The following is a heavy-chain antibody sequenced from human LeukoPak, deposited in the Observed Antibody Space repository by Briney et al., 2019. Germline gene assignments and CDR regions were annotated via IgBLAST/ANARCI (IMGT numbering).Heavy chain of an antibody. CDR1: GGSISSGDYY. Sequence: SETLSLTCTVSGGSISSGDYYWSWIRQPAGRGLEWIGRIYTSGSTNYNPSLKSRVTMSVDTSKNQFSLKLSSVTAADTAVYYCASSHSSSWSGDDAFDIWGQGTMVTVSS. CDR2: IYTSGST. CDR3: ASSHSSSWSGDDAFDI. J-gene: IGHJ3*02. D-gene: IGHD6-13*01. V-gene: IGHV4-61*02.